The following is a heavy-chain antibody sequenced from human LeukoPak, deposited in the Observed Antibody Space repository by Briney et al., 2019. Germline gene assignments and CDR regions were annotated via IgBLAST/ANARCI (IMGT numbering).Heavy chain of an antibody. CDR1: GGSFSGYY. J-gene: IGHJ4*02. CDR2: INHSGST. D-gene: IGHD6-13*01. Sequence: PSETLSLTRAVYGGSFSGYYWSSIRQPPGKGLEWIGEINHSGSTNYNPSLKSRVTISVDTSKNQFSLKLSSVTAADTAVYYCARQGYSSNNWGQGTLVTVSS. CDR3: ARQGYSSNN. V-gene: IGHV4-34*01.